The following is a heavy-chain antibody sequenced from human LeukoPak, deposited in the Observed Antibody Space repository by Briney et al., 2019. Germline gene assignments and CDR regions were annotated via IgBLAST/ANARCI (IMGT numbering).Heavy chain of an antibody. CDR3: ARTDCSSTSCYGMDV. Sequence: GGSLRLSCAASGFTFDDYGMSWVRQAPGKGLEWVSGINWNGGSTGYADSVKGRFTISRDNAKNSLYLQMNSLRAEDTALYHCARTDCSSTSCYGMDVWGQGTTVTVSS. D-gene: IGHD2-2*01. CDR2: INWNGGST. J-gene: IGHJ6*02. V-gene: IGHV3-20*01. CDR1: GFTFDDYG.